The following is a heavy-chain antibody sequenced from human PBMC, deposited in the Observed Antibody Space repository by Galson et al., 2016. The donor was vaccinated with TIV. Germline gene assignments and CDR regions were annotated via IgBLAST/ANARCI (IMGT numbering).Heavy chain of an antibody. V-gene: IGHV1-69*13. CDR1: GGILRSYA. D-gene: IGHD5-24*01. Sequence: SVKVSCKASGGILRSYAISWVRQAPGQGLEWMGRIIAIFGTTNYAQNFQGRVTITADESTTTVYMELSSLTSEDTAVYYCARVDGYNSGPLSSRGQGTLVTVSS. CDR2: IIAIFGTT. J-gene: IGHJ4*02. CDR3: ARVDGYNSGPLSS.